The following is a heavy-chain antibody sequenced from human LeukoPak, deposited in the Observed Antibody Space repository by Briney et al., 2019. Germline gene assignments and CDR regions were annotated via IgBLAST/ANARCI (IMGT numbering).Heavy chain of an antibody. D-gene: IGHD1-7*01. CDR1: GFTFSSYS. V-gene: IGHV3-21*01. CDR3: ARFNWNYHYFDY. J-gene: IGHJ4*02. CDR2: ISSSSSYI. Sequence: AGGSLRLSCVASGFTFSSYSMNWVRQAPGKGLEWVSSISSSSSYIYYADSVKGRFTISRDNAKNSLYLQMNSLRAEDTAVYYCARFNWNYHYFDYWGQGTLVTVSS.